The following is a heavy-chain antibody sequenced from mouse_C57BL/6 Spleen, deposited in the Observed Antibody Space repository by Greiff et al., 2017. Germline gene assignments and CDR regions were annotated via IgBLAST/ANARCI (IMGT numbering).Heavy chain of an antibody. CDR3: ARDFHYGSSPWYFDV. V-gene: IGHV5-16*01. CDR1: GFTFSDYY. D-gene: IGHD1-1*01. J-gene: IGHJ1*03. Sequence: EVQVVESEGGLVQPGSSMKLSCTASGFTFSDYYMAWVRQVPEKGLEWVANINYDGSSTYYLDSLKSRFIISRDNAKNILYLQMSSLKSEDTATYYCARDFHYGSSPWYFDVWGTGTTVTVSS. CDR2: INYDGSST.